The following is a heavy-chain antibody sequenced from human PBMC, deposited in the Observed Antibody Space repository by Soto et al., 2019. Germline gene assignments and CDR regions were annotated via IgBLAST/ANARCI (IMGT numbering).Heavy chain of an antibody. CDR3: AKGSVPAARVPYGMDV. D-gene: IGHD2-2*01. CDR2: ISGSGGST. CDR1: GFTFSSYA. Sequence: GGSLRLSCAASGFTFSSYAMSWVRQAPGKGLEWVSAISGSGGSTYYADSVKGRFTISRDNSKNTLYLQMNSLRAEDTAVYYCAKGSVPAARVPYGMDVWGQGTTVTVS. V-gene: IGHV3-23*01. J-gene: IGHJ6*02.